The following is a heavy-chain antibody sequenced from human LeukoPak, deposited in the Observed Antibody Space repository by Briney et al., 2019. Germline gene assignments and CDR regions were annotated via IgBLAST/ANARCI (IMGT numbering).Heavy chain of an antibody. Sequence: SETLSLTCAVYGGSFSGYYWSWIRQPPGKGLEWIGEINHSGSTNYNPSLKSRVTISVDTSKNQFSLKLSSVTAADTAVYYCARDRKRGYSGYRTSGSSYYFDYWGQGTLVTVSS. CDR3: ARDRKRGYSGYRTSGSSYYFDY. V-gene: IGHV4-34*01. CDR1: GGSFSGYY. CDR2: INHSGST. J-gene: IGHJ4*02. D-gene: IGHD5-12*01.